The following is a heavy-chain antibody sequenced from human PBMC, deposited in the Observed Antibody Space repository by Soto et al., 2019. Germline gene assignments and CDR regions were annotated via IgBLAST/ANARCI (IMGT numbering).Heavy chain of an antibody. CDR3: ASTTAHSSSWYGFDY. J-gene: IGHJ4*02. CDR1: GFTFSSYT. V-gene: IGHV3-30-3*01. CDR2: ISYDGSNK. Sequence: GGSLRLSCAASGFTFSSYTMHWVRQAPGKGLEWVSVISYDGSNKYYADSVKGRFTISRDNSKNTLYLQMNSLRAEDTAVYYCASTTAHSSSWYGFDYWGQGTLVTVSS. D-gene: IGHD6-13*01.